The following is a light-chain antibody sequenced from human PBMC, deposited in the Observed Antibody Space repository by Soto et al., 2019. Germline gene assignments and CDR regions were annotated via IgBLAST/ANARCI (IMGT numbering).Light chain of an antibody. CDR1: ESITTR. J-gene: IGKJ1*01. CDR3: QQYNSYPWT. CDR2: MAS. V-gene: IGKV1-5*03. Sequence: DIQMTQSPSTLSASVGDRVTITCRASESITTRLAWYQQRPGKAPNLLIYMASSLESGVPSRFSGSGSGTEFTLTISSLQPDDFATYYCQQYNSYPWTFGQGTKVDI.